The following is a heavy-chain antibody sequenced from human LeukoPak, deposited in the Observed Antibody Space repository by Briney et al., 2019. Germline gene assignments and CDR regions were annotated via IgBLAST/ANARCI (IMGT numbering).Heavy chain of an antibody. Sequence: GGSLRLSCAASGFTFSSYAMSWVRQAPGKGLEWVSSITSSSSYIYYADSVKGRFTITRDNAQNSLTLHMNTLRADDTAVYYCAKDGGTHFDHWGQGTLVTVSS. D-gene: IGHD1-26*01. CDR3: AKDGGTHFDH. CDR2: ITSSSSYI. V-gene: IGHV3-21*01. J-gene: IGHJ4*02. CDR1: GFTFSSYA.